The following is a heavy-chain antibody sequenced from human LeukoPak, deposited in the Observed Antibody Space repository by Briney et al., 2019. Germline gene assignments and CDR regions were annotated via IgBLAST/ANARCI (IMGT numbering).Heavy chain of an antibody. Sequence: SETLSLTCSVSGGSISTYFWSWIRLPPGKGLEWIGHIYFSGSTNYNPSPKGRVTISVDTSKNQFSLTLSSVTAADTAVYYCARHKSSGSYPLDYWGQGILVTVSS. CDR1: GGSISTYF. V-gene: IGHV4-59*08. CDR3: ARHKSSGSYPLDY. CDR2: IYFSGST. D-gene: IGHD3-22*01. J-gene: IGHJ4*02.